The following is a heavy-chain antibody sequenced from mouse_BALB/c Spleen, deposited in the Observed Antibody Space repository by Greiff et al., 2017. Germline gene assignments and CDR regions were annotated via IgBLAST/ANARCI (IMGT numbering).Heavy chain of an antibody. Sequence: QVQLQQSGPGLVAPSQSLSITCTVSGFSLTGYGVNWVRQPPGKGLEWLGMIWGDGSTDYNSALKSRLSISKDNSKSQVFLKMNSLQTDDTARYYCARGGSSSLYAMDYWGQGTSVTVSS. CDR3: ARGGSSSLYAMDY. CDR1: GFSLTGYG. V-gene: IGHV2-6-7*01. D-gene: IGHD1-1*01. J-gene: IGHJ4*01. CDR2: IWGDGST.